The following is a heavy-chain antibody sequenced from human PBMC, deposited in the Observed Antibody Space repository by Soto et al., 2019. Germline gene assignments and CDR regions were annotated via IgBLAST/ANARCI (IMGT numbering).Heavy chain of an antibody. V-gene: IGHV3-7*01. CDR3: ARDNLGHLVVVPAAINDAFDI. CDR2: IKQDGSEK. D-gene: IGHD2-2*01. J-gene: IGHJ3*02. Sequence: GGSLRLSCAASGFTFSSYWMSWVRQAPGKGLEWVANIKQDGSEKYYVDSVKGRFTISRDNAKNSLYLQMNSLRAEDTAVYYCARDNLGHLVVVPAAINDAFDIWGQGTMVTVSS. CDR1: GFTFSSYW.